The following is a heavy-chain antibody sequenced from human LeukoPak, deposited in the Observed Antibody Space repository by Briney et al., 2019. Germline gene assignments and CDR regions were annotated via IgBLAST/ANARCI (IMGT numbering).Heavy chain of an antibody. Sequence: GASVKVSCKASGYTFTDYFMHWVRQAPGQGLEWMGWINPNSGGTNYAQKFQGRVTMTRDTSISTAYMELSRLRSDDTAVYYCARDETSSTSCFDYWGQGTLVTVSS. J-gene: IGHJ4*02. CDR1: GYTFTDYF. CDR3: ARDETSSTSCFDY. D-gene: IGHD2-2*01. CDR2: INPNSGGT. V-gene: IGHV1-2*02.